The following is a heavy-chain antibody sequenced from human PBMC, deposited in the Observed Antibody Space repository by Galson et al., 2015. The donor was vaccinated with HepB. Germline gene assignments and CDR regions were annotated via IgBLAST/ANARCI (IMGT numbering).Heavy chain of an antibody. Sequence: SLRLSCAASGFTFSSYSMNWVRQAPGKGLEWVSSISSTGSFIYYADSVKGRFTISRDNAKYSLYLQMNNLRAEDTAVYYCARDWGDPYDSKYQTNLYNFDSWGQGTLVSVSS. CDR3: ARDWGDPYDSKYQTNLYNFDS. D-gene: IGHD3-22*01. J-gene: IGHJ4*02. CDR2: ISSTGSFI. CDR1: GFTFSSYS. V-gene: IGHV3-21*01.